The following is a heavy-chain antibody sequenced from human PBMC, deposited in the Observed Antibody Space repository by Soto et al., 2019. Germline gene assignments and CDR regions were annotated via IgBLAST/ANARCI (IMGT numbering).Heavy chain of an antibody. D-gene: IGHD3-9*01. CDR3: VRDRGWTTGTGTGYFDY. Sequence: QVQLVQSGGGVVQPGRSLRLSCAASGFTFSRNAMYWVRQAPGKGLEWVAVISFDGNVKYYADSVKGRFTISRDNSKNTLYLQMSSLGAEDTALYYCVRDRGWTTGTGTGYFDYWGQGTLVTVSS. V-gene: IGHV3-30*03. CDR2: ISFDGNVK. J-gene: IGHJ4*02. CDR1: GFTFSRNA.